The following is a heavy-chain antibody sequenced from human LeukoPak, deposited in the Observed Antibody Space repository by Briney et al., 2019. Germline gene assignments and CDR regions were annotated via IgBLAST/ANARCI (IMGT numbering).Heavy chain of an antibody. CDR1: GGSISSGGYY. D-gene: IGHD5-24*01. CDR2: INHSGST. CDR3: ARAICRDGYNCPPID. Sequence: SSQTLSLTCTVSGGSISSGGYYWSWIRQHPGKGLEWIGEINHSGSTNYNPSLKSRVTISVDTSKNQFSLKLSSVTAADTAVYYCARAICRDGYNCPPIDWGQGTLVTVSS. J-gene: IGHJ4*02. V-gene: IGHV4-61*08.